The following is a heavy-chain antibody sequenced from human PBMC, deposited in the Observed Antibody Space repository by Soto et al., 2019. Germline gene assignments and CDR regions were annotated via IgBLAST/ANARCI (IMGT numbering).Heavy chain of an antibody. CDR2: ISGSGSTV. CDR3: ATSDFRTASYTWLTDF. Sequence: QAQLVESGGGLVKPGGSLRLSCAASGFTFSDSYMTWIRQSPGKGLELVSYISGSGSTVYHADSVKGRFTISRDNAKNSLYLQMNSLRGEDTGVYYCATSDFRTASYTWLTDFWGQGTLVTVSS. CDR1: GFTFSDSY. J-gene: IGHJ4*02. V-gene: IGHV3-11*01. D-gene: IGHD3-3*01.